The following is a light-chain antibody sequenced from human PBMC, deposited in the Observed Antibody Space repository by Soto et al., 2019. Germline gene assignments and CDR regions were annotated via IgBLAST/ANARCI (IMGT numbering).Light chain of an antibody. Sequence: ENLFSQAPGPLSFSSGEKANLSCRASQSVSSSYLAWYQQKPGQAPRLLIYGASSRATGIPDRFSGSGSGTDFTLTISRLEPEDFAVYYCQQYGSSPPTFGPGTKVDIK. CDR2: GAS. CDR3: QQYGSSPPT. CDR1: QSVSSSY. V-gene: IGKV3-20*01. J-gene: IGKJ3*01.